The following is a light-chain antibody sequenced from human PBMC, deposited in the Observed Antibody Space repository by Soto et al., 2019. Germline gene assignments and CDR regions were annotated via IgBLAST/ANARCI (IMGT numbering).Light chain of an antibody. CDR1: SSNIGAGYD. CDR3: QSYDSSLRGSV. J-gene: IGLJ3*02. CDR2: GNS. V-gene: IGLV1-40*01. Sequence: QSVLTQPPSVSGAPGQRVTISCTGSSSNIGAGYDVHWYQQLPGTAPKLLIYGNSNRPSGVPDRFSGSNSGTTASLAITGLQAEYEADYYCQSYDSSLRGSVFGGGTKLT.